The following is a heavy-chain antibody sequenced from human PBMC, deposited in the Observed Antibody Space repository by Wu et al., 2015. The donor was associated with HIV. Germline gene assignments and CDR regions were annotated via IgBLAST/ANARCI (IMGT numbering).Heavy chain of an antibody. CDR1: GYTFPTYG. D-gene: IGHD3-10*01. CDR2: ISAYNGNT. J-gene: IGHJ4*02. CDR3: ARDRGRGPLGLFDY. V-gene: IGHV1-18*01. Sequence: QVQLVQSGAEVKKPGASVKVSCKASGYTFPTYGVSWVRQAPGQGLEWMGWISAYNGNTNYAQKFQGRVTMTTDTSTSTAYMELRSLRSDDTAVYYCARDRGRGPLGLFDYWGQGTPVIVSS.